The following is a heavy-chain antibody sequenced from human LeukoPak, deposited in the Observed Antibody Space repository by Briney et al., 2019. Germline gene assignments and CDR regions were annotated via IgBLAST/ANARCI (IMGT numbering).Heavy chain of an antibody. CDR1: NGSISTSSFY. J-gene: IGHJ5*02. CDR3: ARVYDYFFDP. V-gene: IGHV4-39*07. Sequence: SETLSLTCTVSNGSISTSSFYGGWIRQPPGKGLEWIGSMYYTGRTYYNPSLKSRVTISVDTSKNQFSLKLSSVTAADTAVYYCARVYDYFFDPWGQGTLVTVSS. CDR2: MYYTGRT. D-gene: IGHD2/OR15-2a*01.